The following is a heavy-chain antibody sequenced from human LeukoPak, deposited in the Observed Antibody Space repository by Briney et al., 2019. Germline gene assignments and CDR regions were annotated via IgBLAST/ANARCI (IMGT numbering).Heavy chain of an antibody. CDR2: IRHGEST. CDR3: ARGTTWGLTTVFGAVPTGFDP. V-gene: IGHV4-34*01. Sequence: SETLSLTCTVSGGSISSYYWSWIRQPPGKGLEWIGEIRHGESTNYNPSLKSRVTMSLDTSKNQFSLKVTSVTAADTAAYYCARGTTWGLTTVFGAVPTGFDPWGQGTLVTVSS. J-gene: IGHJ5*02. D-gene: IGHD3-3*01. CDR1: GGSISSYY.